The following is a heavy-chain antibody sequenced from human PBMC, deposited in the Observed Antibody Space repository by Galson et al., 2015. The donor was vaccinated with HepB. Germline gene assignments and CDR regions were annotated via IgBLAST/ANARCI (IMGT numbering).Heavy chain of an antibody. J-gene: IGHJ3*02. CDR1: GYTFTGYY. Sequence: SVKVSCKASGYTFTGYYMHWVRQAPGQGLERMGWINPNSGGKNYAQKFQGRVTMTRDTSISTAYMELSGLRSDDTAVYYCARGKRITIFGVVKGVRDAFDIWGQGTMVTVSS. CDR2: INPNSGGK. CDR3: ARGKRITIFGVVKGVRDAFDI. V-gene: IGHV1-2*02. D-gene: IGHD3-3*01.